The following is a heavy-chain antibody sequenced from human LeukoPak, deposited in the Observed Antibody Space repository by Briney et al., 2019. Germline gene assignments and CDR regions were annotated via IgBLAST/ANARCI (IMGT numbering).Heavy chain of an antibody. CDR1: GGSISSSGYY. J-gene: IGHJ5*02. D-gene: IGHD1-26*01. V-gene: IGHV4-39*01. CDR3: ARHEYSGSYYGLSWFDP. Sequence: KPSETLSPTCTVSGGSISSSGYYWGWIRQPPGKGLEWIASIYYSGSTYYNPSLKNRVTISVDTSKNQLSLKLSSLTAADTAVYYCARHEYSGSYYGLSWFDPWGQGTLVTVSS. CDR2: IYYSGST.